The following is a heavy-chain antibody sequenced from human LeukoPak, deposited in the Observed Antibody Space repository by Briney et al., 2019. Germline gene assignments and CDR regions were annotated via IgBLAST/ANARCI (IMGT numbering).Heavy chain of an antibody. CDR3: AACGDHWSFDL. D-gene: IGHD4-17*01. CDR1: GGSFSGYY. V-gene: IGHV4-34*01. Sequence: PSETLSLTCAVYGGSFSGYYWSWIRQPPGKGLEWIGEINHSGSTNYNPSLKSRVTISVDTSKNQFSLRLNSVTAADTAVYYCAACGDHWSFDLWGRGTLVTASS. J-gene: IGHJ2*01. CDR2: INHSGST.